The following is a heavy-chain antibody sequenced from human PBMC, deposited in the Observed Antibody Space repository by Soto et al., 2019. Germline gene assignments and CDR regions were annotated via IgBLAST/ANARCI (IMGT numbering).Heavy chain of an antibody. Sequence: ASVKVSCKASGYTFTSYGISWVRQAPGQGLEWMGWISAYNGNTNYAQKLQGRVTMTTDTSTSTAYMELRSLRSDDTAAYYCARDSSASEAAAPFPVYWGQGTLVTVSS. CDR1: GYTFTSYG. J-gene: IGHJ4*02. CDR2: ISAYNGNT. CDR3: ARDSSASEAAAPFPVY. V-gene: IGHV1-18*01. D-gene: IGHD6-25*01.